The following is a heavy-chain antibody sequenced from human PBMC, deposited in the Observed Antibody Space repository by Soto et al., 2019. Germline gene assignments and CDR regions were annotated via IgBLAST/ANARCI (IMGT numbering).Heavy chain of an antibody. J-gene: IGHJ6*02. CDR3: ARDGERWLQGMDV. D-gene: IGHD5-12*01. V-gene: IGHV4-4*07. CDR1: GGSISSYY. CDR2: IYTSGST. Sequence: SETLSLTCTVSGGSISSYYWSWIRQPAGKGLEWIGRIYTSGSTNYNPSLKSRVTISRDNSKNTLYLQMNSLRAEDTAVYYCARDGERWLQGMDVWGQGTTVTVSS.